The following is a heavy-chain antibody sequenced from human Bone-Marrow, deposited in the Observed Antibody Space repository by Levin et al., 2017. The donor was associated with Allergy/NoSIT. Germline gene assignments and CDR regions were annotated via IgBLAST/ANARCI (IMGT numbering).Heavy chain of an antibody. CDR1: AFTLNTYA. J-gene: IGHJ1*01. Sequence: AGGSLRLSCVASAFTLNTYAMSWVRQAPGKGLEWVLTIGGIGDRTYYADSVKGRFTVSRDNSKNTLYLQMDSLRAEDTAVYYCAETAWVAVTGWYFQRWGQGTLVTVSS. CDR2: IGGIGDRT. V-gene: IGHV3-23*01. CDR3: AETAWVAVTGWYFQR. D-gene: IGHD6-19*01.